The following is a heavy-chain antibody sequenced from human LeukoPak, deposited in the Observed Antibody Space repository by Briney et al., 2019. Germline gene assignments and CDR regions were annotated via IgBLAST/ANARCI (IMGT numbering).Heavy chain of an antibody. CDR2: INSDGSST. J-gene: IGHJ4*02. CDR3: AKASAMIVVVSKHFDY. CDR1: GFTFSSYW. V-gene: IGHV3-74*01. D-gene: IGHD3-22*01. Sequence: GGSLRLSCAASGFTFSSYWMHWVRQAPGKGLVWVSRINSDGSSTSYADSVKGRFTISRDNSKNTLYLQMNSLRAEDTAVYYCAKASAMIVVVSKHFDYWGQGTLVTVSS.